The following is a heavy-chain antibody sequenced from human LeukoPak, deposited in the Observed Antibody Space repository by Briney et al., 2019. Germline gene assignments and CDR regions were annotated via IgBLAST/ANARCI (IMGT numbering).Heavy chain of an antibody. Sequence: GGSPRLSCAASGFTFSSYWMSWVRQAPGKGLGWVANIKQDGSEKYYVDSVKGRFTISRDNAKNSLYLQMNSLRAEDTAVYYCARVGGYGDYRRYAFDIWGQGTMVTVSS. D-gene: IGHD4-17*01. CDR1: GFTFSSYW. CDR2: IKQDGSEK. CDR3: ARVGGYGDYRRYAFDI. J-gene: IGHJ3*02. V-gene: IGHV3-7*01.